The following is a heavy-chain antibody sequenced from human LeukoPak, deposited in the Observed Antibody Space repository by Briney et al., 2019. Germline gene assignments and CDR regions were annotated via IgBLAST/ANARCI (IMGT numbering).Heavy chain of an antibody. D-gene: IGHD2-8*01. Sequence: SQTLSLACTVSGASIGSGGYYWSWIRQHPGKGLEWIGYIYYGGSTYYNPSLKSRITISVDTSKNQFSLDLSSVTAADTAVYYCARADGVVRGYYSDYWGQGIMVTVSS. V-gene: IGHV4-31*03. CDR3: ARADGVVRGYYSDY. J-gene: IGHJ4*02. CDR2: IYYGGST. CDR1: GASIGSGGYY.